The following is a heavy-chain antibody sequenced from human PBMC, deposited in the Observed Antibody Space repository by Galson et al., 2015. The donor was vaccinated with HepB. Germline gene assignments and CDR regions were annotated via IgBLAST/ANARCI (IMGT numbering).Heavy chain of an antibody. CDR2: ISYDGSNK. J-gene: IGHJ4*02. V-gene: IGHV3-30*18. CDR1: GFTLSSFG. D-gene: IGHD1-26*01. CDR3: AKRRGGGVGVTPVEY. Sequence: SLRLSCAASGFTLSSFGMHWVRQAPGKGLEWVAVISYDGSNKYYADSVKGRFTISRDNSKNTLYLQMNSLRAEDTAMYYCAKRRGGGVGVTPVEYWGQGTLVTVSS.